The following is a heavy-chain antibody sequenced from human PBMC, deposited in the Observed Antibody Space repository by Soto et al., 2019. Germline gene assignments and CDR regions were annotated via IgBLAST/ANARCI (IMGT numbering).Heavy chain of an antibody. CDR2: IYYSGST. CDR3: ARDVVVAARANWFDP. J-gene: IGHJ5*02. Sequence: PSETLSLTSTVSGGSISSGGYYWSWIRQHPGKGLEWIGYIYYSGSTYYNPSLKSRVTISVDTSKNQFSLKLSSVTAADTAVYYCARDVVVAARANWFDPWGQGTLVTVSS. V-gene: IGHV4-31*03. D-gene: IGHD2-15*01. CDR1: GGSISSGGYY.